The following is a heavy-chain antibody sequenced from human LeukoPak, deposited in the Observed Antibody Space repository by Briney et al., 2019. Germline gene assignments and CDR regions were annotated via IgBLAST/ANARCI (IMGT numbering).Heavy chain of an antibody. J-gene: IGHJ4*02. CDR2: ISYSGTT. Sequence: KPSETLSLTCTVSGGSVNNSPYYWGWIRQPPGKGLEWIGTISYSGTTYYNPSLKSRVTISVDTSKNQFSLKLSSVTAADTAVYYCARLHVGGSGNWGQGTLVTVSS. CDR3: ARLHVGGSGN. V-gene: IGHV4-39*07. D-gene: IGHD3-10*01. CDR1: GGSVNNSPYY.